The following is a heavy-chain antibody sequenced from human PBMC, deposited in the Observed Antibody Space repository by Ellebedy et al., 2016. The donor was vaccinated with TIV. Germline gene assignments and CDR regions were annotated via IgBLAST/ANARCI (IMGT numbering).Heavy chain of an antibody. D-gene: IGHD2-15*01. V-gene: IGHV3-13*01. CDR3: ARGYCSGGSCAFDP. Sequence: GESLKISCAASGFTVSSNYMSWVRQAPGKGLEWVSAIGTAGDTYYPGSVKGRFTISRENAKNSLYLQMNSLRAGDTAVYYCARGYCSGGSCAFDPWGQGTLVTVSS. CDR2: IGTAGDT. CDR1: GFTVSSNY. J-gene: IGHJ5*02.